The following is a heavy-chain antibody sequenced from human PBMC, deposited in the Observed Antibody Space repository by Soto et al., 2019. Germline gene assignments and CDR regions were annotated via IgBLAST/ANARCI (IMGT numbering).Heavy chain of an antibody. J-gene: IGHJ4*02. CDR1: GGSISSGGYY. Sequence: SETLSLTCTVSGGSISSGGYYWSWIRQHPGKGLEWIGYIYYSGSTYYNPSLKSRVTISVDTSKNQFSLKLSSVTAADTAVYYCARSGELPIDYWGQGTLVTVSS. D-gene: IGHD1-26*01. CDR2: IYYSGST. V-gene: IGHV4-31*03. CDR3: ARSGELPIDY.